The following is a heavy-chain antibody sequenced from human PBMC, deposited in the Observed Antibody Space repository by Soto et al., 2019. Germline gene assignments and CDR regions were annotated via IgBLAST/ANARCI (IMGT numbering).Heavy chain of an antibody. CDR2: IDPRGGTT. D-gene: IGHD2-15*01. CDR3: SKGGSAGCCYGVGC. Sequence: EVQLLESGGGLVQPGGSLRLSCAASRFTFSDYVMPWVRQAPGKGLEWVSTIDPRGGTTNYADSVRGRFTISRDNSKKTLHLQMNDLRAEDSAVDYYSKGGSAGCCYGVGCWGYGT. CDR1: RFTFSDYV. J-gene: IGHJ4*01. V-gene: IGHV3-23*01.